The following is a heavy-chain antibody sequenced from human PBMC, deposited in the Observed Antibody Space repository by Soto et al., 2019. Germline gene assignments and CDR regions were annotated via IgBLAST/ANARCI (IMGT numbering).Heavy chain of an antibody. CDR2: INHSGST. CDR3: AREQIAARPAGSWFDP. Sequence: SETLSLTCTVSGGSISSYYWSWIRQPPGKGLEWIGEINHSGSTNYNPSLKSRVTISVDTSKNQFSLKLSSVTAADTAVYYCAREQIAARPAGSWFDPWGQGTLVTVSS. CDR1: GGSISSYY. J-gene: IGHJ5*02. D-gene: IGHD6-6*01. V-gene: IGHV4-59*01.